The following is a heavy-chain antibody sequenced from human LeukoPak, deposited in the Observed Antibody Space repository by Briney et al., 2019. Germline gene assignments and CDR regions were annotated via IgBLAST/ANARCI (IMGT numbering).Heavy chain of an antibody. CDR3: ARESILTGHSFDY. Sequence: AGGSLRLSCAASGFTFSDYEMNWVRQAPGKGLEWVSYISSSGTTRHYAGSVKGRFTISRDNAKNTLYLQMNTLRAEDTAIYYCARESILTGHSFDYWGQGTLVTVSS. V-gene: IGHV3-48*03. J-gene: IGHJ4*02. D-gene: IGHD3-9*01. CDR1: GFTFSDYE. CDR2: ISSSGTTR.